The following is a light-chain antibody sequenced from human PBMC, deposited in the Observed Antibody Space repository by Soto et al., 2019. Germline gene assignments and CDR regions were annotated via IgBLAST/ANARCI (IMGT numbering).Light chain of an antibody. CDR3: QRYNNWPLT. V-gene: IGKV3-15*01. CDR2: GAS. CDR1: QSISSD. Sequence: ETVMTQSPGTLSVSPGERATLSCRASQSISSDLAWYQQRPGQAPRLLIYGASTRATGIPARFSGSGSGTEFSLTNSSLQSEDFAVYYCQRYNNWPLTFGGGTKVESK. J-gene: IGKJ4*01.